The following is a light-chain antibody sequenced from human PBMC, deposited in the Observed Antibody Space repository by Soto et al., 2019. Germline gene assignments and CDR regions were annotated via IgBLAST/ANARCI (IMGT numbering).Light chain of an antibody. CDR2: KIS. V-gene: IGKV2-24*01. CDR1: QSLVHGDGNTY. CDR3: TQATQFPGT. J-gene: IGKJ2*01. Sequence: DIVMTQSPLSSSVTLGQPASISCKSSQSLVHGDGNTYLSWLHQRPGQPPRLLIYKISARSSGVPDRFSGSGAGTDFTLKISRVEAEDVGVYYYTQATQFPGTFCQGTKLEI.